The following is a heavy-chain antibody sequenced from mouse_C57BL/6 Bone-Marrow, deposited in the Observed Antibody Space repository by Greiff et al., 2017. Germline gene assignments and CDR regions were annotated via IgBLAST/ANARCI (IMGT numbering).Heavy chain of an antibody. J-gene: IGHJ2*01. CDR3: ARGSPDY. V-gene: IGHV1-55*01. CDR1: GYTFNSYW. D-gene: IGHD6-1*01. Sequence: QVQLKQPGAELVKPGASVKMSCKASGYTFNSYWITWVKQRPGQGLEWIGDIYPGSGSTNYHEKFKSKATLTVDTSSSTAYMQLSSLTSEDSAVFYCARGSPDYWGQGTTLTVSS. CDR2: IYPGSGST.